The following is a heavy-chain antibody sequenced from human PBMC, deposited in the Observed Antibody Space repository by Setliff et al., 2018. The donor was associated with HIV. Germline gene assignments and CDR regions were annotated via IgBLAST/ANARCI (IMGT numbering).Heavy chain of an antibody. CDR3: ASSWSRVPYYGMDV. CDR1: GSTFSTYD. D-gene: IGHD6-13*01. J-gene: IGHJ6*02. Sequence: ASVKVSCKASGSTFSTYDINWVRQAPGQGPEWMGWMNPNSGNTGYAPKLQGRVTMTRNTSISTAYMELSSLRSDDTAVYYCASSWSRVPYYGMDVWGQGTTVTVAS. CDR2: MNPNSGNT. V-gene: IGHV1-8*01.